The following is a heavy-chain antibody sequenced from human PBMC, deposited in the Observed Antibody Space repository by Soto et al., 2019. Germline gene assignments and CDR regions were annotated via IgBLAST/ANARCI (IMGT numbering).Heavy chain of an antibody. CDR1: GGSFSGYY. CDR3: ARVRQLVGYYYYYMDV. Sequence: SETLSLTCAVYGGSFSGYYWSWIRQPPGKGLEWIGEINHSGSTNYNPSLKSRVTISVDTSKNQFSLKLSSVTAADTAVYYCARVRQLVGYYYYYMDVWGKGNTVTVSS. J-gene: IGHJ6*03. D-gene: IGHD6-6*01. V-gene: IGHV4-34*01. CDR2: INHSGST.